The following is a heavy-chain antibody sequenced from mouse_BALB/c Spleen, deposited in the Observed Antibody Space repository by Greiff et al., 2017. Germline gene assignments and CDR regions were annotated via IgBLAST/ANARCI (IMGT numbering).Heavy chain of an antibody. J-gene: IGHJ2*01. CDR1: GYTFTSYW. D-gene: IGHD2-14*01. V-gene: IGHV1-69*02. Sequence: VQLQQPGAELVRPGASVKLSCKASGYTFTSYWINWVKQRPGQGLEWIGNIYPSDSYTNYNQKFKDKATLTVDKSSSTAYMQLSSPTSEDSAVYYCTRSEVRRGFDYWGQGTTLTVSS. CDR3: TRSEVRRGFDY. CDR2: IYPSDSYT.